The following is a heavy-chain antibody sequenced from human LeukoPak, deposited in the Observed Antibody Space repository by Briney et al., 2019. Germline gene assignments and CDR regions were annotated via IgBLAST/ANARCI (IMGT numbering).Heavy chain of an antibody. V-gene: IGHV1-2*02. D-gene: IGHD3-3*01. Sequence: GASVKVSCKASGYTFTSYGISWVRQAPGQGLEWMGWINPNSGGTDYTQKFQGRVTMTRDTSINTAYMELSRLTSDDTAVYYCARRDFWSGWKPFDYWGQGTLVTVSS. CDR3: ARRDFWSGWKPFDY. CDR1: GYTFTSYG. CDR2: INPNSGGT. J-gene: IGHJ4*02.